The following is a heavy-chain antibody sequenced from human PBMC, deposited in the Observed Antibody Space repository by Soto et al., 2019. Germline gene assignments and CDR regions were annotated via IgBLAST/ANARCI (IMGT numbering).Heavy chain of an antibody. CDR1: GFTFSSYA. CDR2: ISGSVGIT. J-gene: IGHJ5*02. V-gene: IGHV3-23*01. Sequence: PGGSLRLSCAASGFTFSSYAMSWVRQAPGKGLEWVSAISGSVGITYYADSVKGRFTISRDNSKNTLYLQMNSLRAEDTAVYYCAKSKDYGDFNWFDPWGQGTLVTVSS. CDR3: AKSKDYGDFNWFDP. D-gene: IGHD4-17*01.